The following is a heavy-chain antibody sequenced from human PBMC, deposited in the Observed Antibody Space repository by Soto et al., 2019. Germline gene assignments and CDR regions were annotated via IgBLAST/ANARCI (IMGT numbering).Heavy chain of an antibody. V-gene: IGHV4-34*01. CDR2: INHSGST. CDR1: GGSFSGYY. J-gene: IGHJ3*02. D-gene: IGHD5-18*01. Sequence: PSETLSLTCAVYGGSFSGYYWSWIRQPPGKGLEWIGEINHSGSTNYNPSLKSRVTISVDTSKNQFSLKLSSVTAADTAVYYCARGRFTAVAFDIWGQGTMLTVS. CDR3: ARGRFTAVAFDI.